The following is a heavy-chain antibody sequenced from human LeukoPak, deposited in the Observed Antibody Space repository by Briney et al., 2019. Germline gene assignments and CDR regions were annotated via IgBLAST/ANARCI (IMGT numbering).Heavy chain of an antibody. CDR1: GFNFSSYA. V-gene: IGHV3-23*01. D-gene: IGHD3-22*01. J-gene: IGHJ4*02. Sequence: GGSLRLSCAASGFNFSSYAMSWGRQAPGKGLELVSAISGSGGSTYYADSVKGRFSISRDNSKNTLYLQMCSLRAEDTAVYYCAKGPRYDSSGYYFDYWGQGTLVTVSS. CDR2: ISGSGGST. CDR3: AKGPRYDSSGYYFDY.